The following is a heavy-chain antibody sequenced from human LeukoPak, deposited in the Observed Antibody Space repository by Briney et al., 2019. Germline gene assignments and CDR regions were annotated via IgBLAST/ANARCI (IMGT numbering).Heavy chain of an antibody. Sequence: PGGSLRLSCAASEFTFINAWMSWVRRAPGKGLEWVGRIKSKTDGATTDYAAPVEGRFTISRDDSKSILYLQLNSAKTEDTAVYYCAKDPNYYDTNAFDTWGQGTMVTVSS. D-gene: IGHD3-22*01. V-gene: IGHV3-15*01. CDR1: EFTFINAW. J-gene: IGHJ3*02. CDR2: IKSKTDGATT. CDR3: AKDPNYYDTNAFDT.